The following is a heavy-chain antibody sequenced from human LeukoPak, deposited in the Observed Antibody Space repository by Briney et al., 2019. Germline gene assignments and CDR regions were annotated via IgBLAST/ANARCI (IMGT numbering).Heavy chain of an antibody. Sequence: PGGSLRLSCRASGFIFSDYYLSWIRQTPGKGLEWLSYINSSGSITDYADSVKGRFTISRDNAKNPVYLQMTSLRTEDTAVYYCARATRGGVGASSYWGQGTLVTVST. CDR2: INSSGSIT. CDR1: GFIFSDYY. J-gene: IGHJ4*02. V-gene: IGHV3-11*01. D-gene: IGHD1-26*01. CDR3: ARATRGGVGASSY.